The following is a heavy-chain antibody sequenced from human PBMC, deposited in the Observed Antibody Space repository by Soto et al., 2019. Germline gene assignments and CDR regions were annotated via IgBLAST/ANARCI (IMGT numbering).Heavy chain of an antibody. CDR2: ITSSTTI. J-gene: IGHJ6*02. D-gene: IGHD1-1*01. Sequence: LVESGGGLVQPGGSLRLSCEASGLTFSTYGFNWVRQAPGKGLEWVSYITSSTTIYYADSVRGRFTTCRDNAKNSLYLQMNSLRDEDTAVYYCARQRNGAGDVWGQGTTVTVSS. CDR1: GLTFSTYG. CDR3: ARQRNGAGDV. V-gene: IGHV3-48*02.